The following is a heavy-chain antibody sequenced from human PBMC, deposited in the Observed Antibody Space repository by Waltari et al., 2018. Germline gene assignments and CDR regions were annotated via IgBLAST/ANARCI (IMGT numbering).Heavy chain of an antibody. D-gene: IGHD2-2*01. V-gene: IGHV3-23*01. CDR3: AKGLVPLTRDDKIY. Sequence: GKGLYWVSGIAFTDATTYFAAYVKGRFTITRDNSKNTLYLQMTTLRAEDTAFYYCAKGLVPLTRDDKIYWGQGLLVTVS. J-gene: IGHJ1*01. CDR2: IAFTDATT.